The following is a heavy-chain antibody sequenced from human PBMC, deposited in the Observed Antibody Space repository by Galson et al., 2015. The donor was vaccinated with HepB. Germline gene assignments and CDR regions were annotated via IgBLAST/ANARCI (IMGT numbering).Heavy chain of an antibody. D-gene: IGHD1-1*01. V-gene: IGHV1-18*01. J-gene: IGHJ6*02. CDR3: ARDSRLELRLNNYFSYGMDV. CDR1: GYSFSNYG. Sequence: SVKVSCKASGYSFSNYGLSWIRQAPGPGLEWMGWFSGYDGSTNYAQRFQGRVTMTTDASTRTAYLELRNLRSDDTAVYYCARDSRLELRLNNYFSYGMDVWGQGSAVIVSS. CDR2: FSGYDGST.